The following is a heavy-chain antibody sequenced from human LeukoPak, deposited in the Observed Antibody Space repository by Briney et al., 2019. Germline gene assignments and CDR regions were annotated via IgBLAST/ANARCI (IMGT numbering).Heavy chain of an antibody. J-gene: IGHJ4*02. CDR1: GGSISSGGYY. CDR3: ARCQDREDYFDY. Sequence: PSQTLSLTCPVAGGSISSGGYYCSWIRHHPGTGLEWIGYIYYSGSTYYNPSLKSRVTISVDTSKNQFSLKLSSVTAADTAVYYCARCQDREDYFDYWGQGTLVTVSS. V-gene: IGHV4-31*03. CDR2: IYYSGST. D-gene: IGHD2-15*01.